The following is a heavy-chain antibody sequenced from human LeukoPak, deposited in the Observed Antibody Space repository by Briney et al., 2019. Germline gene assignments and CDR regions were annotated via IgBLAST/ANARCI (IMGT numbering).Heavy chain of an antibody. J-gene: IGHJ3*02. V-gene: IGHV1-8*01. CDR2: MNPNSGNT. Sequence: ASVKVSCKASGYTFTSYDINWVRQATGQGLEWMGWMNPNSGNTGYAQKFQGRVTMTRNTSISTAYMELSSLRSEDTAAYYCARGFSLITMIVRAFDIWGQGTMVTVSS. CDR3: ARGFSLITMIVRAFDI. D-gene: IGHD3-22*01. CDR1: GYTFTSYD.